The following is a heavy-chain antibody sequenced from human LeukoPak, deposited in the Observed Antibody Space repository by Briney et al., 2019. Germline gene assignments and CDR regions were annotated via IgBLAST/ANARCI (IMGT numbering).Heavy chain of an antibody. J-gene: IGHJ4*02. Sequence: ASVKVSFKGSGYTFTIYYMHWVRQAPGQGLEWMGVINPSGGSTSYAQKFQGRVTMTRDTSTSTVYMELSSLRSEDTAVYYCARGPAAGPNAYWGQGTLVTVSS. CDR1: GYTFTIYY. V-gene: IGHV1-46*01. CDR3: ARGPAAGPNAY. D-gene: IGHD2-15*01. CDR2: INPSGGST.